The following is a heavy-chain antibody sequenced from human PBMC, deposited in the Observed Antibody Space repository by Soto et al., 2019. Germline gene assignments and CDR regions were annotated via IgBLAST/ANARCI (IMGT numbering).Heavy chain of an antibody. Sequence: PSETLSLTCAFYGGSFSGYYWSWVRQPPGKGLEWIGEINHSGSTNYNPSLKSRVTISVDTSKNQFSLNLSSVTAADTAVYYCARLNTQSIETGYHHRDYYYGMDVWSQGSTVTVSS. CDR3: ARLNTQSIETGYHHRDYYYGMDV. CDR2: INHSGST. CDR1: GGSFSGYY. J-gene: IGHJ6*02. V-gene: IGHV4-34*01. D-gene: IGHD3-9*01.